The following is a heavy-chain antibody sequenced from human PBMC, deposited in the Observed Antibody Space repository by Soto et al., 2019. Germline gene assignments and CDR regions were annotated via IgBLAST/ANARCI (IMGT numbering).Heavy chain of an antibody. J-gene: IGHJ6*04. CDR2: FDPEDGET. D-gene: IGHD2-15*01. V-gene: IGHV1-24*01. CDR3: ATGYCSGGSCPVSMDV. CDR1: GYTLTGFS. Sequence: ASVKVSCKVSGYTLTGFSMHWVRQAPGKGLEWMGGFDPEDGETIYAQKLQGRVTMTEDTSTDTAYMEPSSLRSEDTAVYYCATGYCSGGSCPVSMDVWGKGTTVTVSS.